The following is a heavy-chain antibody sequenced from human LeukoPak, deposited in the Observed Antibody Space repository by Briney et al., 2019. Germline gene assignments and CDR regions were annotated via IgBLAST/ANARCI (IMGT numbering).Heavy chain of an antibody. CDR1: GFTVSSNY. J-gene: IGHJ4*02. CDR3: ARDLLSGYSSGWYDY. Sequence: GGSLRLSCAASGFTVSSNYMSWVRQAPGKGLEWVSVIYSGGSTYYADSVQGRFNISRDNSKNTLYLQMNSLRAEDTAVYYCARDLLSGYSSGWYDYWGQGTLVTVSS. D-gene: IGHD6-19*01. CDR2: IYSGGST. V-gene: IGHV3-66*01.